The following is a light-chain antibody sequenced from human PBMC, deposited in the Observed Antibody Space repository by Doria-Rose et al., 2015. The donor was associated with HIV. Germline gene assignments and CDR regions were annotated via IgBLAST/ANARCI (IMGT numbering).Light chain of an antibody. CDR3: HQYASSRT. J-gene: IGKJ1*01. CDR2: GAS. V-gene: IGKV3-20*01. Sequence: IVLTQSPGTLSLSPGERAPLSCRASQRVTANYLAWYQQRPGQSPRLLIYGASSRATDIPDRFSGSGSGTDFTLTISRLEPEDFAVYYCHQYASSRTFGQGTKVEIK. CDR1: QRVTANY.